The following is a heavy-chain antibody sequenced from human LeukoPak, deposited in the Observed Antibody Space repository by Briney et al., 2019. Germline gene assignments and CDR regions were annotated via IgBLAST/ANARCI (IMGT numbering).Heavy chain of an antibody. D-gene: IGHD2-15*01. Sequence: ASVKVSCKASGYTFTRYYLHCVRQAPGQGLEWMGCINPASGGTNYAQNFQGRVTMTRDTSISTVYRELSGLRSDDTAVYYCARDLLVVASMGSDSWGQGTLVTVSS. CDR3: ARDLLVVASMGSDS. CDR2: INPASGGT. J-gene: IGHJ4*02. CDR1: GYTFTRYY. V-gene: IGHV1-2*02.